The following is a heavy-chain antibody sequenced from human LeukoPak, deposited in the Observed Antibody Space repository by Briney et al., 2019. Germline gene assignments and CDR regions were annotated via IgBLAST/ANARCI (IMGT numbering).Heavy chain of an antibody. CDR3: VKTDKLSSGWYRNFDY. CDR2: IIPIFGTA. CDR1: GGTFSSYA. V-gene: IGHV1-69*06. J-gene: IGHJ4*02. D-gene: IGHD6-19*01. Sequence: SVKVSCKASGGTFSSYAISWVRQAPGQGLEWMGGIIPIFGTANYAQKFQGRVTITADKSTSTAYMELSSLRSEDTAVYYCVKTDKLSSGWYRNFDYWGQGTLVTVSS.